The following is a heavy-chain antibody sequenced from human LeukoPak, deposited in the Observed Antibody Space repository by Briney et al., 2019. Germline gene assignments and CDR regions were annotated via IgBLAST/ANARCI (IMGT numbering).Heavy chain of an antibody. V-gene: IGHV4-39*07. J-gene: IGHJ6*03. D-gene: IGHD3-3*01. CDR2: ISYSGST. CDR3: ARVLRVSYYYYMDV. CDR1: GDSFSRRSSY. Sequence: SETLSLTCTASGDSFSRRSSYWGWLRQPPGKGLEWIGSISYSGSTSYNPSLKSRVTISVDTSKNQFSLKLSSVTAADTAVYYCARVLRVSYYYYMDVWGKGTTVTIS.